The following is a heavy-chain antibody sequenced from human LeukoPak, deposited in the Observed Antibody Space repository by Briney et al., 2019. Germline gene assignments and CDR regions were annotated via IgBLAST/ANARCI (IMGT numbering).Heavy chain of an antibody. CDR2: IYYNGNT. CDR3: ARITMIVVATYYYYGMDV. CDR1: GGSISNYF. Sequence: SETLSLTCTASGGSISNYFWNWIRQPPGKGLEWIGYIYYNGNTYHNPSLNSRVTISVDTSKNQFSLKLSSVTAADTAVYYCARITMIVVATYYYYGMDVWGQGTTVTVSS. D-gene: IGHD3-22*01. J-gene: IGHJ6*02. V-gene: IGHV4-59*01.